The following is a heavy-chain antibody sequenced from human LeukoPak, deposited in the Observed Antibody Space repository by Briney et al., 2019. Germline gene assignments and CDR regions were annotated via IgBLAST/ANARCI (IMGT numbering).Heavy chain of an antibody. D-gene: IGHD6-19*01. CDR3: TRQGAVAGTGDY. CDR2: IKSDGSSI. Sequence: GGSLRLSCAASGFTFSSYWMHWVRQAPGKGLVWVSRIKSDGSSISYADSVKGRFTISRDNAKNTLFLQMNSLRAEDTAVYYCTRQGAVAGTGDYWGQGTLVTVSS. J-gene: IGHJ4*02. V-gene: IGHV3-74*01. CDR1: GFTFSSYW.